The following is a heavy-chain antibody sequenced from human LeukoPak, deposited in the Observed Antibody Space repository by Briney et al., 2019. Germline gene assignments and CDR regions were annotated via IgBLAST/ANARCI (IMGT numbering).Heavy chain of an antibody. V-gene: IGHV4-38-2*02. D-gene: IGHD6-13*01. CDR1: GYSISSGYY. Sequence: PSETLSLTCTVSGYSISSGYYWGWIRQPPGQGLDWIGSIYHSGRTFYNPSLKSRVTISVDTSKNQFSLKLTSVTAADTAVYYCARGLLRFPTYYIAAADRNWFDPWGQGTLVTVSS. CDR2: IYHSGRT. CDR3: ARGLLRFPTYYIAAADRNWFDP. J-gene: IGHJ5*02.